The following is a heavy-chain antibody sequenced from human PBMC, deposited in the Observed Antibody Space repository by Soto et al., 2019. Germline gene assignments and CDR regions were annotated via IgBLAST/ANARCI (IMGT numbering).Heavy chain of an antibody. CDR3: ARERSSPYYXFWSGYTDY. CDR1: GYTFTSYY. CDR2: ISAYNGNT. Sequence: ASAKVSCKASGYTFTSYYINWVRQAPGQGLEWMGWISAYNGNTNYAQKLQGRVTMTTDTSTSTAYMELRSLRSDDTAVYYCARERSSPYYXFWSGYTDYWGQGTLVTVSS. J-gene: IGHJ4*02. D-gene: IGHD3-3*01. V-gene: IGHV1-18*01.